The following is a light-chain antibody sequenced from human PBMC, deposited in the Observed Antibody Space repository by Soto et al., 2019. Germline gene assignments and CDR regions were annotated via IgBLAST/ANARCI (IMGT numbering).Light chain of an antibody. Sequence: DIQITQSPSTLSASVGDRVTITCRASQGISSWLAWYQQKPGKAPKLLIYDASSLESGVPSRFSGSGSGAEFTLTISSLQPDDFATYYCQQYNSYWTFGQGTKVDXK. V-gene: IGKV1-5*01. CDR2: DAS. J-gene: IGKJ1*01. CDR3: QQYNSYWT. CDR1: QGISSW.